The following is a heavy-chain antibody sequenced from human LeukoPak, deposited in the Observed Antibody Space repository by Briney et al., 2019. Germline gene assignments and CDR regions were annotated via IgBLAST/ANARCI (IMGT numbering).Heavy chain of an antibody. CDR2: INPNSGGT. V-gene: IGHV1-2*02. CDR1: GYTFTGYY. CDR3: AREETYCSSTSCSNWFDP. D-gene: IGHD2-2*01. Sequence: ASVKVSCKASGYTFTGYYMHWVRQAPGQGLEWMGWINPNSGGTNYAQKFQGRVTMTRDTSISTAYMELSRLRSDDTAVYYCAREETYCSSTSCSNWFDPWGQGTLVTVSS. J-gene: IGHJ5*02.